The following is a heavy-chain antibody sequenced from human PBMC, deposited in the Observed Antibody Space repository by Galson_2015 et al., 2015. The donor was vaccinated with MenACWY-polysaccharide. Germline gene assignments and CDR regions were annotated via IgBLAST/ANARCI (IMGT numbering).Heavy chain of an antibody. D-gene: IGHD3-16*01. CDR2: IYSGGLT. Sequence: SLRLSCAASGFTVSNSYMTWVRQAPGKGLEWVSIIYSGGLTYYADSVRGRFTISRDSSKNTLYLQMNSLSADDTAVYYCARVMTGSAGYSDYWGQGTLVTVSS. V-gene: IGHV3-53*01. CDR3: ARVMTGSAGYSDY. J-gene: IGHJ4*02. CDR1: GFTVSNSY.